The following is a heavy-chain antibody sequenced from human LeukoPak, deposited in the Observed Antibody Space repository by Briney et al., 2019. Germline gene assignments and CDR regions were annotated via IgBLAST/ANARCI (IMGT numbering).Heavy chain of an antibody. CDR3: ARQWADFWSGYYLVFDS. Sequence: SETLSLTCTVSGGSISSSSYYWGWIRQPLGKGMEWIGSINYSGSTYYNPSLKSRVTISVDTSKNQFSLKLSSVTAADTAVYYCARQWADFWSGYYLVFDSWGQGTLVTVSS. D-gene: IGHD3-3*01. CDR2: INYSGST. CDR1: GGSISSSSYY. J-gene: IGHJ4*02. V-gene: IGHV4-39*01.